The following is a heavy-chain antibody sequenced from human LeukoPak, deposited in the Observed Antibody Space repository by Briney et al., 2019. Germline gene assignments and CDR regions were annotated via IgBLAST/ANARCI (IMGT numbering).Heavy chain of an antibody. Sequence: GGSLRLSCAASGFTFSSYEMNWVRQAPGKGLEWVSYISSSGSAIYYADSVKGRFTISRDNAKNSLYLQMNSLRAEDTAVYYCARYSKVTRRVDPWGQGTLVTVSS. CDR1: GFTFSSYE. J-gene: IGHJ5*02. CDR3: ARYSKVTRRVDP. CDR2: ISSSGSAI. D-gene: IGHD4-23*01. V-gene: IGHV3-48*03.